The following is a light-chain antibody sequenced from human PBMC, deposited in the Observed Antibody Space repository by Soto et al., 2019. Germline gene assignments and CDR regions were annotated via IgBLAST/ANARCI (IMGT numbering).Light chain of an antibody. CDR2: AAS. CDR1: QSISSY. J-gene: IGKJ1*01. CDR3: QQSYSTPWT. Sequence: IQMTQSPSSLSASVGDRVTITCRASQSISSYLNWYQQKPGKAPKLLIYAASSLQSGVPSRFSGSGSGTDFTHTISSLQPEDFATYYCQQSYSTPWTFGQGTKVEIK. V-gene: IGKV1-39*01.